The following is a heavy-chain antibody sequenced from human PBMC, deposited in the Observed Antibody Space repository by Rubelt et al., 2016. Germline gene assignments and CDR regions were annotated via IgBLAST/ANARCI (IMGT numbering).Heavy chain of an antibody. CDR3: ARAGSSSPQGGD. D-gene: IGHD6-13*01. J-gene: IGHJ4*02. V-gene: IGHV4-38-2*02. CDR1: GYSISSGFY. CDR2: ISYSGNT. Sequence: VRLQESGPGLVKPSETLSLTCTVSGYSISSGFYWGWIRQSPGKGLVWIGAISYSGNTYYNPSLKSRLTISIDTSKNQFSLRLSSVTAAETAVYFCARAGSSSPQGGDWGQGILVTVSS.